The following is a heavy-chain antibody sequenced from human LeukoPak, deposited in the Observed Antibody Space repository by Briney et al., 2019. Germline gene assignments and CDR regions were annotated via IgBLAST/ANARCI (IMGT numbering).Heavy chain of an antibody. J-gene: IGHJ4*02. CDR1: GGSISSSSYY. D-gene: IGHD2-2*01. CDR3: ARDLRYCSSTSCSYYFDY. CDR2: IKRDGSEK. V-gene: IGHV3-7*01. Sequence: ETLSLTCTVSGGSISSSSYYWGWIRQAPGKGLEWVANIKRDGSEKYYVDSVKGRFTISRDNAKNSLYLQMNSLRAEDTAVYYCARDLRYCSSTSCSYYFDYWGQGTLVTVSS.